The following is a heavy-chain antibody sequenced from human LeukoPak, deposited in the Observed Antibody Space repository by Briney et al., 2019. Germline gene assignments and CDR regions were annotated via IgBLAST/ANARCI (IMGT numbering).Heavy chain of an antibody. CDR2: INTNTRNP. Sequence: ASVKVSCKASGYTFTRYAMNWVRQAPGQGLEWMGWINTNTRNPTYAQGFTGQVVFSLDTSVSTAYLQISSLKAEDTAVYYCAKAPKYYGSGSYYFDYWGQGTLVTVSS. V-gene: IGHV7-4-1*02. CDR1: GYTFTRYA. J-gene: IGHJ4*02. D-gene: IGHD3-10*01. CDR3: AKAPKYYGSGSYYFDY.